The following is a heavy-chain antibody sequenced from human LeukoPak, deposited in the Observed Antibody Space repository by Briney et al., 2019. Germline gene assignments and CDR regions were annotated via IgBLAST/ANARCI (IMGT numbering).Heavy chain of an antibody. CDR1: GYSFTSYW. CDR2: VYPGDSDT. D-gene: IGHD2-21*02. J-gene: IGHJ4*02. CDR3: ARDYCGGDCYPPYFDY. V-gene: IGHV5-51*01. Sequence: GESLKISCKGSGYSFTSYWIGWVRQMPGKGLEWMGIVYPGDSDTRYSPSFQGQVTISADKSISTAYLQWSSLKASDTAMYYCARDYCGGDCYPPYFDYWGQGTLVTVSS.